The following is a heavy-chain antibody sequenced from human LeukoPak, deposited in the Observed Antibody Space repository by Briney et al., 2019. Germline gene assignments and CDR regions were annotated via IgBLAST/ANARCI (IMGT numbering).Heavy chain of an antibody. V-gene: IGHV3-30-3*01. CDR2: ISYDGSNK. CDR3: AQDVRIEEVPLLGPGF. D-gene: IGHD1-14*01. CDR1: GFTFRSYA. J-gene: IGHJ4*02. Sequence: GGSLRLSCAASGFTFRSYAMHWVRQAPGKGLEWVAVISYDGSNKYYADSVKGRFTISRDNSKNTVYLQMNSLRSEDTGLYFCAQDVRIEEVPLLGPGFWGQGTLVTVSS.